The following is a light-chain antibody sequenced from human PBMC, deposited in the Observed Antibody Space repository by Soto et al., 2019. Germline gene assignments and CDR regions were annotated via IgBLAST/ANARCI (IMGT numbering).Light chain of an antibody. CDR3: GTWDSSLSADV. J-gene: IGLJ1*01. Sequence: QSVLTQPPSVSAAPGQTVTISCSGSSSNIGVTSVSCYQQPPEAAPKHLIYENDKRPSGIPARFSGAKSGTSATLGITGLQTGDEADYYCGTWDSSLSADVFGTGTKVTVL. V-gene: IGLV1-51*02. CDR2: END. CDR1: SSNIGVTS.